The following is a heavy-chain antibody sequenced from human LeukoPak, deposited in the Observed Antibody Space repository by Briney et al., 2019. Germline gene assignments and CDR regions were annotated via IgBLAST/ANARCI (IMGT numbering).Heavy chain of an antibody. CDR3: ASGGYSSGWYGSFDI. Sequence: GSLRLSCKASGFTVSNNYMNWVRQAPGKGLEWIGSLYSGGLTYYNPSLKSRVTISVGTSKNQFSLKVTSVTAADTAVYSCASGGYSSGWYGSFDIWGQWTVVAVSS. J-gene: IGHJ3*02. V-gene: IGHV4-59*05. D-gene: IGHD6-19*01. CDR2: LYSGGLT. CDR1: GFTVSNNY.